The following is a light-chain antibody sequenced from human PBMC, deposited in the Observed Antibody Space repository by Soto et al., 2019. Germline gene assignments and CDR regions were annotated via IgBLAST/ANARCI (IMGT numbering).Light chain of an antibody. V-gene: IGKV1-5*01. J-gene: IGKJ4*01. CDR2: DAS. Sequence: DIHMTQSPSTLSAPLGDRVTITCRASQSISSWLAWYQQKPGKAPKLLIYDASSLESGVPSRFSGSGSGTEFTLTINSLQPDDFATYYCQQYNSYPLTFGGGIKVDIK. CDR1: QSISSW. CDR3: QQYNSYPLT.